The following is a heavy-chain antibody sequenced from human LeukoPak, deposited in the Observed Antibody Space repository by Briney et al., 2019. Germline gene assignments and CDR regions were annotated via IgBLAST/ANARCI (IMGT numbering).Heavy chain of an antibody. J-gene: IGHJ6*03. V-gene: IGHV3-23*01. CDR1: GFTFSSYA. D-gene: IGHD2-15*01. CDR2: ISGSGGST. Sequence: GGSLRLSCAASGFTFSSYAMSWVRQAPGKGLEWVSAISGSGGSTYYADSVKGRFTISRDNSRNTLYLQMNSLRAEDTAVYYCASCSGPDGYYYYMDVWGKGTTVTVSS. CDR3: ASCSGPDGYYYYMDV.